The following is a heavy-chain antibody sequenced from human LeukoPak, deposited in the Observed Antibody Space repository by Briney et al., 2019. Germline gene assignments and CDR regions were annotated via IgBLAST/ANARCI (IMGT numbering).Heavy chain of an antibody. CDR2: INHSGST. V-gene: IGHV4-34*01. D-gene: IGHD2-2*02. J-gene: IGHJ4*02. Sequence: PSETLSLTCAVYGGSFSGFYWSWIRQPPGKGLEWIGEINHSGSTNYNPSLKSRITISVDTSKNQFSLKLSSVTAADTAVYYCARRCSSISCDNYWGQGTLVTVSS. CDR3: ARRCSSISCDNY. CDR1: GGSFSGFY.